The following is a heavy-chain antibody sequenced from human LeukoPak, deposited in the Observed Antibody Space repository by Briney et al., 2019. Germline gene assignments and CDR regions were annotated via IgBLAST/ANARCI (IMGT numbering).Heavy chain of an antibody. CDR1: GFTFSSYW. Sequence: GGSLRLSCAASGFTFSSYWMSWVRQAPGKGLEGVANIKQDGSEKYYVDSGKGRFTISRDNAKNSLYLQMNSLRAEDTAVYYCARGRGDPGVTIFGVVIHYYYYGMDVWGQGTTVTVSS. V-gene: IGHV3-7*01. D-gene: IGHD3-3*01. CDR3: ARGRGDPGVTIFGVVIHYYYYGMDV. J-gene: IGHJ6*02. CDR2: IKQDGSEK.